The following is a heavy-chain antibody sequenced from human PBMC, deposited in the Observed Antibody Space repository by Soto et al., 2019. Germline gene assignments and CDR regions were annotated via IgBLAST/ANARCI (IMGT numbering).Heavy chain of an antibody. Sequence: VKVSCKASGGTFSSYAISWVRQAPGQGLEWMGGIIPIFGTANYAQKFQGRVTITADESTSTAYMELSSLRSEDTAVYYCARGYCSGGSCYYFDYWGQGTLVTVSS. CDR2: IIPIFGTA. J-gene: IGHJ4*02. V-gene: IGHV1-69*01. D-gene: IGHD2-15*01. CDR1: GGTFSSYA. CDR3: ARGYCSGGSCYYFDY.